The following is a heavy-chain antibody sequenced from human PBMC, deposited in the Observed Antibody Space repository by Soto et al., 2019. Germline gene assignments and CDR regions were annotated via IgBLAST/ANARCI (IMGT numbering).Heavy chain of an antibody. CDR3: ASRNSSSWYGYAFDI. CDR1: GFTVSSNY. J-gene: IGHJ3*02. D-gene: IGHD6-13*01. V-gene: IGHV3-53*01. CDR2: IYSGGST. Sequence: EGSLRLSCAASGFTVSSNYMSWVRQAPGKGLEWVSVIYSGGSTYYADSVKGRFTISRDNSKNTLYLQMNSLRAEDTAVYYCASRNSSSWYGYAFDIWGQGTMVTVSS.